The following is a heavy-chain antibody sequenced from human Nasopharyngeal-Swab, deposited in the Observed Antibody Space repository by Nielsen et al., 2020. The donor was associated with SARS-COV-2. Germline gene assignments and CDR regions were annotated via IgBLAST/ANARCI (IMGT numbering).Heavy chain of an antibody. Sequence: GSLRLSCTVSGGSISSSSYYWGWIRQPPGKGLEWIGSIYYSGSTYYNPSLKSRVTISVDTSKNQFSLKLSSVTAADTAVYYCARHRIAVAGTEGPPDYGMDVWGQGTTVTVSS. CDR2: IYYSGST. CDR3: ARHRIAVAGTEGPPDYGMDV. D-gene: IGHD6-19*01. V-gene: IGHV4-39*01. CDR1: GGSISSSSYY. J-gene: IGHJ6*02.